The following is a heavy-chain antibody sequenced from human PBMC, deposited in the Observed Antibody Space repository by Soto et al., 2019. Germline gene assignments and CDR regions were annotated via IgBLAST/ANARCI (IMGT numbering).Heavy chain of an antibody. J-gene: IGHJ6*02. CDR1: GYIFSRYG. Sequence: QVQLVQSGPEVRKPGASVKVSCKASGYIFSRYGISWVRQAPGQGLEWMAWISGYNGNTKFGERVQGRVNETTDTSTSTAYMELRSPRSDDTDVYYCAREAAAERNYYGRDVWGQGTTVIVSS. CDR3: AREAAAERNYYGRDV. CDR2: ISGYNGNT. V-gene: IGHV1-18*04. D-gene: IGHD6-13*01.